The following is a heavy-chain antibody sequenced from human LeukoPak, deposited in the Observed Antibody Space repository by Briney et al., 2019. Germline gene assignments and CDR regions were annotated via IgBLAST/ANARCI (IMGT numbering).Heavy chain of an antibody. CDR1: GDSVSNNSAS. J-gene: IGHJ5*02. Sequence: SQTLSLTRVISGDSVSNNSASWNWIRQSPSRGLEWLGRTYYRSRWYKDYAVSVKSRITINPDTSKNQFSLQLNSVTPEDTAVYYCARWLTTWGQGTLVTASS. CDR3: ARWLTT. CDR2: TYYRSRWYK. D-gene: IGHD3-9*01. V-gene: IGHV6-1*01.